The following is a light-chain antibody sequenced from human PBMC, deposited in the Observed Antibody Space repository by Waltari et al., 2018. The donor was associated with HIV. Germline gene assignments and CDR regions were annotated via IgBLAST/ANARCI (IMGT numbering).Light chain of an antibody. CDR2: EVS. Sequence: QSALTQPPSASGSPGQSVPTSCTGTSSDVGGYNYVSWYQQHPGKAPKLMIYEVSKRPSGVPDRFSGSKSGNTASLAVSGLQAEDEADYYCSSYAGSSNVVFGGGTKLTVL. J-gene: IGLJ2*01. V-gene: IGLV2-8*01. CDR3: SSYAGSSNVV. CDR1: SSDVGGYNY.